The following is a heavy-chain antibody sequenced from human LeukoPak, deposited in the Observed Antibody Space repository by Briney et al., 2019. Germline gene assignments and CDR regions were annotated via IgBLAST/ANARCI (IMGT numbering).Heavy chain of an antibody. J-gene: IGHJ5*02. CDR3: ARNRYYYGSGNYGVPNWFDP. CDR1: GGSISSSSYY. V-gene: IGHV4-39*01. D-gene: IGHD3-10*01. Sequence: PSETLSLTCAVSGGSISSSSYYWGWIRQPPGKGLEWIGSIYYSGSTYYNPSLKSRVTISVDTSKNQFSLKLSSVTAAGTAMYYCARNRYYYGSGNYGVPNWFDPWGQGTLVTVSS. CDR2: IYYSGST.